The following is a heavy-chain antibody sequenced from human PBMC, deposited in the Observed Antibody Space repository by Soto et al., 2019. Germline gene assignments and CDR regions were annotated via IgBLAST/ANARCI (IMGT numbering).Heavy chain of an antibody. CDR2: IIPIFGTA. Sequence: QVQLVQSGAEVKKPGSSVKVSCKASGGTFSSYAISWVRQAPGQGLEWMGGIIPIFGTANYAQKFQGRVTITADESTSTAYMELSSLRSEDTAVYYCAREFYYYDSSGDYPGNTWFDPWGQGTLVTVSS. J-gene: IGHJ5*02. CDR3: AREFYYYDSSGDYPGNTWFDP. CDR1: GGTFSSYA. D-gene: IGHD3-22*01. V-gene: IGHV1-69*12.